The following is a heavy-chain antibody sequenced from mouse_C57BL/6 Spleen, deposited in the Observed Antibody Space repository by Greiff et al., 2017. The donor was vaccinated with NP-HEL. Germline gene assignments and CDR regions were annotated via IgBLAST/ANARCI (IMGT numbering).Heavy chain of an antibody. CDR3: AREGTTVVATRWYFDV. CDR1: GYTFTSYW. D-gene: IGHD1-1*01. J-gene: IGHJ1*03. Sequence: QVQLQQPGAELVRPGSSVKLSCKASGYTFTSYWMDWVKQRPGQGLEWIGNIYPSDSETHYNQKFKDKATLTVDKSSSTAYTQLSSLTSEDSAVYYCAREGTTVVATRWYFDVWGTGTTVTVSS. V-gene: IGHV1-61*01. CDR2: IYPSDSET.